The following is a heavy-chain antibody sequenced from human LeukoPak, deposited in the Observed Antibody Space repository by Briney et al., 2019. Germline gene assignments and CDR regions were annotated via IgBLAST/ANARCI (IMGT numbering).Heavy chain of an antibody. CDR2: IRYDGSNK. V-gene: IGHV3-30*02. Sequence: GGPLRLSCAASGFTFSSYGMHWVRQAPGKGLEWVAFIRYDGSNKYYADSVKGRFTISRDNSKNTLYLQMNSLRAEDTAVYYCAKVQNSGYEQNYWGQGTLVTVSS. J-gene: IGHJ4*02. D-gene: IGHD5-12*01. CDR1: GFTFSSYG. CDR3: AKVQNSGYEQNY.